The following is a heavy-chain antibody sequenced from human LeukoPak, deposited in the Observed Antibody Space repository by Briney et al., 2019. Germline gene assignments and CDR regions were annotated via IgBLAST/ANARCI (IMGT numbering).Heavy chain of an antibody. CDR2: INPNSGGT. V-gene: IGHV1-2*02. J-gene: IGHJ4*02. CDR1: GYTFTGYY. D-gene: IGHD6-19*01. Sequence: ASVKVSCKASGYTFTGYYMHWVRQAPGQGLEWMGWINPNSGGTNYAQKFQGRVTMTRDTSISTAYMEPSRLRSDDTAVYYCARGRIAVAGRYFDYWGQGTLVTVSS. CDR3: ARGRIAVAGRYFDY.